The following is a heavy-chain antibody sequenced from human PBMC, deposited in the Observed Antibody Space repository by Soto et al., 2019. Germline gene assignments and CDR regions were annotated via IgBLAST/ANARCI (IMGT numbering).Heavy chain of an antibody. CDR3: ARDLDAYNSTGY. CDR1: GYIFTSLA. Sequence: QVQLVQSGADVKRPGASVKVSCKASGYIFTSLAMHWVRQAPGQRLEWMGWINPGNGNTKYSQSFQGRVTITRDTSANTAYMELSSLRSEDTAVYFCARDLDAYNSTGYWGQGTLVTVSS. CDR2: INPGNGNT. J-gene: IGHJ4*02. D-gene: IGHD1-1*01. V-gene: IGHV1-3*01.